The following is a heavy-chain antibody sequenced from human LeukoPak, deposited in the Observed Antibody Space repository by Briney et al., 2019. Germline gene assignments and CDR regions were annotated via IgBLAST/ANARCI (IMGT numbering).Heavy chain of an antibody. Sequence: GESLKISCKGSGYSFSNYWIGWVRQMPGKGLERMGFIYPGDSNARYSPSFQGQVTISVDKSISTAYLQWSSLKASDTAIYYCARKDSGSPEWGQGTLVTVSS. CDR2: IYPGDSNA. J-gene: IGHJ4*02. CDR3: ARKDSGSPE. D-gene: IGHD3-22*01. CDR1: GYSFSNYW. V-gene: IGHV5-51*01.